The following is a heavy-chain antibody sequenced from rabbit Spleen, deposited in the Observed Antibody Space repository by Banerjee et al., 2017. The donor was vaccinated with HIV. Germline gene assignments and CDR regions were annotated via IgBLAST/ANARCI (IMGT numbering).Heavy chain of an antibody. J-gene: IGHJ4*01. CDR2: IAGSSGST. CDR3: ARHRSTYDSYANL. Sequence: QSLEESGGGLVKPEGSLTLTCTASGFSFSSSDYMCWVRQAPGKGLEWISCIAGSSGSTYYASWAKGRFTISKTSSTTVTLQMTSLTAADTAAYFCARHRSTYDSYANLWGPGTLVTVS. D-gene: IGHD6-1*01. V-gene: IGHV1S40*01. CDR1: GFSFSSSDY.